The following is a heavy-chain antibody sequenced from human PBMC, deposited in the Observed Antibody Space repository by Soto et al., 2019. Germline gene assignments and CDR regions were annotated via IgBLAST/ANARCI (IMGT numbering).Heavy chain of an antibody. CDR2: INHSGST. CDR1: GGSFSGDY. Sequence: SETLSLTCAVYGGSFSGDYWSWIRQPPGKGLEWIGEINHSGSTNYNPSLKSRVTISVDTSKNQLSLKLSSVTAADTAVYYCATKDTNYYYMDVWGKGTTVTVSS. CDR3: ATKDTNYYYMDV. J-gene: IGHJ6*03. V-gene: IGHV4-34*01.